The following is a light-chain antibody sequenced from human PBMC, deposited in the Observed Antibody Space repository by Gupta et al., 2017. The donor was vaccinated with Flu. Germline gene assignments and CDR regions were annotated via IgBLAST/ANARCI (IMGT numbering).Light chain of an antibody. J-gene: IGKJ1*01. Sequence: SPSTLAASVGDRVTISCRASQSISSRLTWYQQKPGKAPKLLIYKASSLESGVPSRFSGSGSGTEFTLTISSLQPDDFATYYCQQYDTYSTFGQGTKVEIK. CDR3: QQYDTYST. CDR1: QSISSR. CDR2: KAS. V-gene: IGKV1-5*03.